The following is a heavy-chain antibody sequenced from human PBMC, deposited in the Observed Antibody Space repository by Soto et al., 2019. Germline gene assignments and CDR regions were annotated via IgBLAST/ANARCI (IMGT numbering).Heavy chain of an antibody. Sequence: QVQLVESGGGVVQPGRSLRLSCAASGFTFSTYGMHWVRQAPGKGLEWVAHIWYDGSNTYYADSVKGRFTISRDNSKNTLYLQMNSLRAEDTAVYYFAKDTPSVHSWGHGNLGTVAS. D-gene: IGHD3-10*02. CDR1: GFTFSTYG. CDR3: AKDTPSVHS. CDR2: IWYDGSNT. V-gene: IGHV3-33*06. J-gene: IGHJ5*01.